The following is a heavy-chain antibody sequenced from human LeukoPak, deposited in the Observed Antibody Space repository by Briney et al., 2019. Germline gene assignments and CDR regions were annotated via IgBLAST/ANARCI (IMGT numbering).Heavy chain of an antibody. J-gene: IGHJ4*02. CDR1: GFTFSSYW. Sequence: GGSLRLSCAASGFTFSSYWMSWVRQAPGKGLEWVANIKQDGSEKYYVDSVKGRFTISRDNAKNSLYLQMNSLRAEDTAVYYCARDSRYSNGWYEDYWGQGTLVTVSS. D-gene: IGHD6-19*01. CDR2: IKQDGSEK. CDR3: ARDSRYSNGWYEDY. V-gene: IGHV3-7*03.